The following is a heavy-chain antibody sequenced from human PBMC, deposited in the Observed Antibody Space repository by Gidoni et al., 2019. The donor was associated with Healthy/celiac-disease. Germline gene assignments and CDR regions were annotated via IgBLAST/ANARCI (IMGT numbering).Heavy chain of an antibody. Sequence: EVQLLESGGGLVQPGGSLRLFCAASGFTFSSYAMSWVRQAPGKGLEGVSAISGSGGSTYYADSVKGRFTISRDNSKNTLYLQMNSLRAKDTAVYYCAKDLLTIFGAARPAGYWGQGTLVTVSS. J-gene: IGHJ4*02. V-gene: IGHV3-23*01. CDR1: GFTFSSYA. D-gene: IGHD3-3*01. CDR3: AKDLLTIFGAARPAGY. CDR2: ISGSGGST.